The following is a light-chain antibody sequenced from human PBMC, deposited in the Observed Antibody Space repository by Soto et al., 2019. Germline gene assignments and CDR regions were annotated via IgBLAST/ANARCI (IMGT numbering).Light chain of an antibody. CDR1: QAIRND. J-gene: IGKJ1*01. Sequence: DIQMTQSRSSLSASVGDRVSITCRASQAIRNDLAWYQQKPGRAPKRLIYGSSSLQSGVPSRFRGSGSGTELTLTISSLQPEDFGTYYCLQHNLFPRKFCKSTKVDI. CDR3: LQHNLFPRK. V-gene: IGKV1-17*01. CDR2: GSS.